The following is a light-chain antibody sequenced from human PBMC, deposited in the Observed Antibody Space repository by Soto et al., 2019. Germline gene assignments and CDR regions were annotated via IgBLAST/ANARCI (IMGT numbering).Light chain of an antibody. V-gene: IGKV3-20*01. CDR1: QSVSSSY. CDR2: GVS. J-gene: IGKJ1*01. Sequence: EIVLTQSPGTLSLSPGERATLSCRASQSVSSSYLAWYQQKPGQAPRLLIYGVSSRATGIPARFSGSGSGTDFTLTISRLEPEDLAVYYCQHYGSSPRTFGQGTKVENK. CDR3: QHYGSSPRT.